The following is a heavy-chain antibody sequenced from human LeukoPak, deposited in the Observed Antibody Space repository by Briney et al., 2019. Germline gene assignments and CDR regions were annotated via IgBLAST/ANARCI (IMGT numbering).Heavy chain of an antibody. Sequence: ASVKDSCKASGYTFTGYYMHWVRQAPGQGLEWMGWINPNSGGTNYAQKFQGRVTMTRDTSISTAYMELSRLRSDDTAVYYCAREKVVAATPGLYFDYWGQGTLVTVSS. J-gene: IGHJ4*02. CDR1: GYTFTGYY. D-gene: IGHD2-15*01. CDR3: AREKVVAATPGLYFDY. CDR2: INPNSGGT. V-gene: IGHV1-2*02.